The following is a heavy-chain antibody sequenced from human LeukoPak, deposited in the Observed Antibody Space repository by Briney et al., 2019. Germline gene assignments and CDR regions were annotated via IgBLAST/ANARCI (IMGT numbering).Heavy chain of an antibody. Sequence: SETLSLTCTVSGAPISSYFWSWIRQPAGKGLEWIGRISASGTTNYSPSHQNRLTMSVDTSKNHFSLNLTSVTAADTAVYYCARESASGRPLDYWGQGTLVTVSS. V-gene: IGHV4-4*07. CDR3: ARESASGRPLDY. CDR1: GAPISSYF. D-gene: IGHD3-10*01. CDR2: ISASGTT. J-gene: IGHJ4*02.